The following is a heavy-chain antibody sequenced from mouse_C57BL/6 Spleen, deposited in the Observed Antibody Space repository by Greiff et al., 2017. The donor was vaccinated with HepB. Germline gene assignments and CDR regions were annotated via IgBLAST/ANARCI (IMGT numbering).Heavy chain of an antibody. J-gene: IGHJ2*01. Sequence: VQLQQPGAELVKPGASVKMSCKASGYTFTSYWITWVKQRPGQGLEWIGDIYPGSGSTNYNEKFKSKATLTVDTSSSTAYMQLSSLTSEDSAVYYCARSTTVVATEDYWGQGTTLTVSS. CDR3: ARSTTVVATEDY. V-gene: IGHV1-55*01. CDR1: GYTFTSYW. CDR2: IYPGSGST. D-gene: IGHD1-1*01.